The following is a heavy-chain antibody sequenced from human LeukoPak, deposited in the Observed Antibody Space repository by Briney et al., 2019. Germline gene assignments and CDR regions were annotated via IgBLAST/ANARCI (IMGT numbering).Heavy chain of an antibody. J-gene: IGHJ4*02. V-gene: IGHV1-2*02. CDR3: ARGQGPIVAGHEDV. CDR2: INPNSGGT. Sequence: ASVKVSCKASGYTFTGYYMHWVRPAPGQGLEWMGWINPNSGGTNYAQKFQGRVTMTRDTSISTAYMELSRLRSDDTAVYYCARGQGPIVAGHEDVWGQGTLVTVSS. CDR1: GYTFTGYY. D-gene: IGHD5-12*01.